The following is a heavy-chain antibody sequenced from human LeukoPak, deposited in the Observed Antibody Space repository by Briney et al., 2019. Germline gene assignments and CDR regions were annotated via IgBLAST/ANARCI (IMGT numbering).Heavy chain of an antibody. V-gene: IGHV3-7*03. D-gene: IGHD3-10*02. Sequence: PRGSLRLSCVASGYNFSPYWMSWVRQTPGKGLEWVASISNGGYATYYTDSVRGRFTISRDDAKNSLFLHMNGLGADDTAVYYCTRENYVPDSWGQGNLVTVSS. CDR2: ISNGGYAT. CDR3: TRENYVPDS. CDR1: GYNFSPYW. J-gene: IGHJ4*02.